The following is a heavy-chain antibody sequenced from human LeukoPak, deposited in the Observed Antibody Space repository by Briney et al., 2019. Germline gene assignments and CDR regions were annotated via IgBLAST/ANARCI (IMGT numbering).Heavy chain of an antibody. CDR3: AKDLYYDSSGYQFDY. V-gene: IGHV3-23*01. Sequence: GGSLRLSCAASGFAFSSHGMSWVRQAPGKGLEWVSTISGSGDNTYYADSVKGRFTISRDNSKNTLYLQMNSLRADDTAVYYCAKDLYYDSSGYQFDYWGQGTLVTVSS. CDR2: ISGSGDNT. CDR1: GFAFSSHG. D-gene: IGHD3-22*01. J-gene: IGHJ4*02.